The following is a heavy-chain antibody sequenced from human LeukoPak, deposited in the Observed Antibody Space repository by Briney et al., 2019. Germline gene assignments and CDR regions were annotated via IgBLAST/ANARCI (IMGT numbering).Heavy chain of an antibody. J-gene: IGHJ4*02. CDR3: ARGFCGRFDY. D-gene: IGHD6-25*01. Sequence: SETLSLTCAVYGGSFSGYYWSWIRQPPGKGLEWIGEINHSGSTNYNPSLKSRVTISVDTSKNQFSLKLSSVTAADTAVYYCARGFCGRFDYWGQGTLVTVSS. CDR1: GGSFSGYY. V-gene: IGHV4-34*01. CDR2: INHSGST.